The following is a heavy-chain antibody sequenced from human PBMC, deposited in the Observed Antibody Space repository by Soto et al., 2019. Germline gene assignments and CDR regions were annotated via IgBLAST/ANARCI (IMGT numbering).Heavy chain of an antibody. CDR2: ISSSGDKS. Sequence: EAKLVESGGGLGRPGGSLTLSGAASELSFSNYDMNWVRQAPGKGLERLSYISSSGDKSYYADSVKGRFTMSRDNVKNSLFLQRDSLRDDDTAVYYCARVRRVLWFGDTVGAMDVWGPGTAVIVSS. D-gene: IGHD3-10*01. V-gene: IGHV3-48*03. CDR1: ELSFSNYD. CDR3: ARVRRVLWFGDTVGAMDV. J-gene: IGHJ6*02.